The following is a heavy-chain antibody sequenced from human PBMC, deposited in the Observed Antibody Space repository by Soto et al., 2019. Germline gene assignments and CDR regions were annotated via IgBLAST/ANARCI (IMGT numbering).Heavy chain of an antibody. CDR2: ISYDGSNK. V-gene: IGHV3-30-3*01. CDR1: GFTFSSYA. J-gene: IGHJ1*01. Sequence: QVQLVESGGGVVQPGRSLRLSCAASGFTFSSYAMHWVRQAPGKGLEWVAVISYDGSNKYYADSVKGRFPISRDNSKNTLYLQMNSLRAEDTAVYYCARERRAVAGHGYFQHWGQGTLVTVSS. CDR3: ARERRAVAGHGYFQH. D-gene: IGHD6-19*01.